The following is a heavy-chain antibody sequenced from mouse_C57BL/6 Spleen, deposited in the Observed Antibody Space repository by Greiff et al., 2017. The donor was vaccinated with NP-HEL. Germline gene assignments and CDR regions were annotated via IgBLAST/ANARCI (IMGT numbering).Heavy chain of an antibody. Sequence: VQLKQSGPELVKPGASVKIPCKASGYTFTDYNMDWVKQSHGKSLEWIGDINPNNGGTIYNQKFKGKATLTVDKSSSTAYMELRRLTSEDTAVYYCARRALIYYYGSSYAFAYWGQGTLVTVSA. CDR1: GYTFTDYN. CDR3: ARRALIYYYGSSYAFAY. J-gene: IGHJ3*01. CDR2: INPNNGGT. V-gene: IGHV1-18*01. D-gene: IGHD1-1*01.